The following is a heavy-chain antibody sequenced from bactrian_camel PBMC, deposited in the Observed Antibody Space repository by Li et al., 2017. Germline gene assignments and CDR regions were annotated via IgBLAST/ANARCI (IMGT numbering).Heavy chain of an antibody. Sequence: HVQLVESGGGSVQAGGSLRLSCAASGFTYNIRCMGWFRQAPGKERERVATIRVDGGNTYYVDSVKGRFTISQDYAKNTVYLQMNSLKPEDTAMYYCAAGVLDCLMRDVYYSVQGTQVTVS. D-gene: IGHD3*01. CDR1: GFTYNIRC. CDR3: AAGVLDCLMRDVYY. J-gene: IGHJ4*01. CDR2: IRVDGGNT. V-gene: IGHV3S1*01.